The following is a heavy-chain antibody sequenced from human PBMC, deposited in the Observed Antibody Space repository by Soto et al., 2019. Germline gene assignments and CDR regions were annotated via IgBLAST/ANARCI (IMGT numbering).Heavy chain of an antibody. J-gene: IGHJ4*02. Sequence: QITLKESGPTLVEPTQTLTLTCTFSGFSLNTHAVGVGWIRKPPGEALEWLALIYGNNDKRYSPYLRSRLTITXXTXKTXVVLTMTNMDPVDTATYYCAHSPRPPTYTTSAYDYWGQGTLVTVSA. CDR1: GFSLNTHAVG. D-gene: IGHD2-2*02. CDR3: AHSPRPPTYTTSAYDY. V-gene: IGHV2-5*01. CDR2: IYGNNDK.